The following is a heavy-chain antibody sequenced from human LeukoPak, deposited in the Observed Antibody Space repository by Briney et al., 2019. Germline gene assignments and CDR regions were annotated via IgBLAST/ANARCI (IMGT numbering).Heavy chain of an antibody. CDR1: GYTFTGYY. V-gene: IGHV1-2*02. CDR2: INPNSGGT. D-gene: IGHD3-22*01. CDR3: ARVYKYYDSSGYYIYYYYGMDV. Sequence: ASVKVSCKASGYTFTGYYMHWVRQAPGQGLEWMGWINPNSGGTNHAQKFQGSVTMTRDTSISTAYMELSRLRSDDTAVYYCARVYKYYDSSGYYIYYYYGMDVWGQGTTVTVSS. J-gene: IGHJ6*02.